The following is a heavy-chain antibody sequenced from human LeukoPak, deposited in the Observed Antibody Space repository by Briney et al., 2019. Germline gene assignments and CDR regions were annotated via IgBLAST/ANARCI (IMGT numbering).Heavy chain of an antibody. J-gene: IGHJ5*02. CDR2: IIPIFGTA. Sequence: SVKVSCKASGGTFSSYAISWVRQAPGQGLEWMGGIIPIFGTANYAQKFQGRVTITADESTSTAYMELSSLRSEDTAVYYCASGDSSGYYYLNWFDPWGQGTLVTVSS. D-gene: IGHD3-22*01. CDR3: ASGDSSGYYYLNWFDP. CDR1: GGTFSSYA. V-gene: IGHV1-69*13.